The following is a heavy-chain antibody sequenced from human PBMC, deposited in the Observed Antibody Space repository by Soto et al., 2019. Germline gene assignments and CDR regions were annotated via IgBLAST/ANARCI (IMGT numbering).Heavy chain of an antibody. J-gene: IGHJ4*02. CDR2: IIPIFGTA. Sequence: SVKVSCRASGGTFSSYAISWVRQAPGQGLEWMGGIIPIFGTANYAQKFQGRVTITADESTSTAYMELSSLRSEDTAVYYCARGGYSGYDAAFYYFDYWGQGTLVTVSS. D-gene: IGHD5-12*01. V-gene: IGHV1-69*13. CDR3: ARGGYSGYDAAFYYFDY. CDR1: GGTFSSYA.